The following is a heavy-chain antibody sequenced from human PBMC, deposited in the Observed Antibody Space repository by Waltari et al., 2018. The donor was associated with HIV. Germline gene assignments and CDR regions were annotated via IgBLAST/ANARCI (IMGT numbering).Heavy chain of an antibody. CDR2: GLHSGKT. Sequence: QVQLQESGPGLVKPSETLSLTCSVSGYSTESGYYWGWIRPPPGKAVEGIGSGLHSGKTYNNPALEGRLTRSLDTSKNQVSLKLSPETAADTAVYYCASGSRRGHSHGIDYWGQGTLVTVSS. V-gene: IGHV4-38-2*01. CDR3: ASGSRRGHSHGIDY. CDR1: GYSTESGYY. J-gene: IGHJ4*02. D-gene: IGHD5-18*01.